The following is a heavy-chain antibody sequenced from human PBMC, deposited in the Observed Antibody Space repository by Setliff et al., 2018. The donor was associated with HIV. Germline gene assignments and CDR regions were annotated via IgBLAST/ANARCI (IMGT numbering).Heavy chain of an antibody. D-gene: IGHD6-19*01. V-gene: IGHV4-4*07. CDR2: IYTSGST. J-gene: IGHJ4*02. CDR1: GGSISSYY. CDR3: ARWGVAVAGTRGQFDY. Sequence: PSETLSLTCTVSGGSISSYYWSWIRQPAGKGLEWIGRIYTSGSTNYNPSLKSRVTISLDTSNNHFSLKLSSVTAADTAVYYCARWGVAVAGTRGQFDYWGQGTLVTVSS.